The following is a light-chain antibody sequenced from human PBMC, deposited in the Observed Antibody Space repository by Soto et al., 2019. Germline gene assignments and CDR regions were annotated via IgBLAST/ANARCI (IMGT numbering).Light chain of an antibody. J-gene: IGKJ4*01. CDR2: GAS. V-gene: IGKV3-15*01. Sequence: EIVMTQSPVTLSVSPGERATLSCRASHSISSKLAWYQQKPGQAPRLLIYGASTRATGIPARFSGSGSGTEFTLTISSLQSEDFAVYYCQQYKNWPPLTFGGGTKVDIK. CDR3: QQYKNWPPLT. CDR1: HSISSK.